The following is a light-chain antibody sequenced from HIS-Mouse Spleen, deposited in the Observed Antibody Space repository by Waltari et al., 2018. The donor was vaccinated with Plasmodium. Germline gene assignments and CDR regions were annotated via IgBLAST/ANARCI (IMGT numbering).Light chain of an antibody. V-gene: IGKV3-20*01. J-gene: IGKJ5*01. Sequence: EIVLTQSPGTLSLSPGERATLSCRASQSVSSSYLAWDQQKPGQAPRLLILGASSRATGIPDRFSGSGSGTDFTLTINRLEPEDFAVYYCQQYGSSPITFGQGTRLEIK. CDR1: QSVSSSY. CDR2: GAS. CDR3: QQYGSSPIT.